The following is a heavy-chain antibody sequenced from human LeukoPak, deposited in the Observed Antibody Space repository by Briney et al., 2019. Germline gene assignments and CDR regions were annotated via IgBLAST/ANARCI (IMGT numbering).Heavy chain of an antibody. V-gene: IGHV3-21*01. CDR3: ARDRGALWYDTSGFAFDI. D-gene: IGHD3-22*01. CDR2: ISSSGSYI. CDR1: GFTFSSKT. Sequence: GGSLRLPRAGSGFTFSSKTMNWVRQAPGKGLEWVSSISSSGSYIFYADSVKGRFTISRDNAKKTLHLEMNSLRAEDTAVYYCARDRGALWYDTSGFAFDIWGQGTMVTVSS. J-gene: IGHJ3*02.